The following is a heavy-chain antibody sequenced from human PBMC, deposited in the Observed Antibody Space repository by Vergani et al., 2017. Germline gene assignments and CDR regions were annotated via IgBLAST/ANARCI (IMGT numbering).Heavy chain of an antibody. D-gene: IGHD6-13*01. J-gene: IGHJ4*02. V-gene: IGHV4-34*11. CDR3: ARGVAAAGTAFDY. CDR1: GGSFSGYY. CDR2: IYYSGST. Sequence: QVQLQQWGAGLLKPSETLSLTCAVYGGSFSGYYWSWIRQPPGKGLEWIGYIYYSGSTNYNPSLKSRVTISVDTSKNQFSLKLSSVTAADTAVYYCARGVAAAGTAFDYWGQGTLVTVSS.